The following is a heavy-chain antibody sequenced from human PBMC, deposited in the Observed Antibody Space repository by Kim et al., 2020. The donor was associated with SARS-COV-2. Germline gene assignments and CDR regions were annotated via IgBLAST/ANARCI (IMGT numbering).Heavy chain of an antibody. CDR3: ARVRQWVTTTLDP. D-gene: IGHD4-17*01. V-gene: IGHV4-34*01. J-gene: IGHJ5*02. Sequence: SETLSLTCAVYGGSFSGYYWSWIRQPPGKGLEWIGEINHSGSTNYNPSLKSRVTISVDTSKNQFSLKLSSVTAADTAVYYCARVRQWVTTTLDPWGQGTLVTVSS. CDR1: GGSFSGYY. CDR2: INHSGST.